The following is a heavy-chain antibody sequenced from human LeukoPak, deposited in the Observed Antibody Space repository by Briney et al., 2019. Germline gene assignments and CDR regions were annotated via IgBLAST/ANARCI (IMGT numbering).Heavy chain of an antibody. J-gene: IGHJ2*01. CDR1: GFTFSSYS. Sequence: GGSLRLSCAASGFTFSSYSMHWVRQAPGKGPEFVSVIGGGGVTTFYADSVKDRFTISRDNSKNTLYLEMGSLRAEDMAVYYCAREGGGSGLWYYDLWGRGTLVTVSS. CDR3: AREGGGSGLWYYDL. V-gene: IGHV3-64*02. D-gene: IGHD1-26*01. CDR2: IGGGGVTT.